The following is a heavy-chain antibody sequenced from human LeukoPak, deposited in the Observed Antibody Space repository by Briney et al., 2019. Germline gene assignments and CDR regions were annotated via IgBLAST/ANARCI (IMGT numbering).Heavy chain of an antibody. CDR2: INPSGGSP. D-gene: IGHD3-22*01. Sequence: ASVTVSCTASGYTFTTYYIHWVRQAPGQGLEWLGIINPSGGSPTYAQKFQGRVTMTRDTSTSTVYMELSSLRPDDTAVYYCARVGSVDTSGYYDYWGQGTLVTVSS. CDR1: GYTFTTYY. J-gene: IGHJ4*02. V-gene: IGHV1-46*01. CDR3: ARVGSVDTSGYYDY.